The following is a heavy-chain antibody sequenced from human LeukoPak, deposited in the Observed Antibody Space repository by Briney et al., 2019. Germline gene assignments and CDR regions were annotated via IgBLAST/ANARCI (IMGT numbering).Heavy chain of an antibody. J-gene: IGHJ4*02. CDR2: IHYSGSA. D-gene: IGHD3-22*01. Sequence: KPSETLSLTCTVSGGSISSYYWSWIRQPPGKGLEWIGSIHYSGSAHYNPSLKSRVTISVDTSKNHFSLKLSSGTAADTAVYYCARQDYDSSGYLYYFDYWGQGTLVTVSS. V-gene: IGHV4-39*01. CDR1: GGSISSYY. CDR3: ARQDYDSSGYLYYFDY.